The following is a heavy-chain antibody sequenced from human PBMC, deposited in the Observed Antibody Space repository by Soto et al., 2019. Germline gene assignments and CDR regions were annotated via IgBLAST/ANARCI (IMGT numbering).Heavy chain of an antibody. Sequence: SETLSLTCTVSSGSISVTNVFWGWVRQPPGKGLEWIGNVDYSGTAYFSPSLATRVTFHVATSKNQFSLTLYSVTAADTAVYYCARITGRHLDYWGQGILVTVSS. D-gene: IGHD1-20*01. J-gene: IGHJ4*02. CDR3: ARITGRHLDY. CDR1: SGSISVTNVF. CDR2: VDYSGTA. V-gene: IGHV4-39*01.